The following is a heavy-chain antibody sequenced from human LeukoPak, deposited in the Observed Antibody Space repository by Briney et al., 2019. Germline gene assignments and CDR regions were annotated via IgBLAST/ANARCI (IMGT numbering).Heavy chain of an antibody. J-gene: IGHJ4*02. Sequence: ATVGVFCGFSVYTFTLFGVSCVRRASGKGCVCVRGIRAYNGNTNYAQKLQGRVTMTTDTSTSTAYMELRSLRSDDTAVYYRARDSQLMITFGGVTDPGFNYWGQGTLVTVSS. V-gene: IGHV1-18*04. CDR3: ARDSQLMITFGGVTDPGFNY. CDR1: VYTFTLFG. D-gene: IGHD3-16*01. CDR2: IRAYNGNT.